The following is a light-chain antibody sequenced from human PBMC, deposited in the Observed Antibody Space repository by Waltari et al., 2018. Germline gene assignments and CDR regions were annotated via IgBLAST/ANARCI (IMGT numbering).Light chain of an antibody. V-gene: IGKV1-27*01. CDR2: AAS. CDR1: QDIGNF. J-gene: IGKJ3*01. Sequence: IDMTQSPSSLSASVGDRITVTCRASQDIGNFLAWYQQTPGKRPKLLIYAASTLQAGVPSRCCSGGCGTDFTLPVSNLQPEDVATYYCQKYNTYPYTFGPGTKVDI. CDR3: QKYNTYPYT.